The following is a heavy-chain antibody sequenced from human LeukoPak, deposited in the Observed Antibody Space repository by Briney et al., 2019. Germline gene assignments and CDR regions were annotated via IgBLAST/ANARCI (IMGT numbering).Heavy chain of an antibody. Sequence: ASVKVSCKASGYTFTGYYMHWVRQAPGQGLEWMGWINPNSGGTNYAQKFQGRVTMTGDTSISTAYMELSRLRSDDTAVYYCARDLSFGEFLGPSDYWGQGTLVTVSS. J-gene: IGHJ4*02. CDR3: ARDLSFGEFLGPSDY. D-gene: IGHD3-10*01. V-gene: IGHV1-2*02. CDR2: INPNSGGT. CDR1: GYTFTGYY.